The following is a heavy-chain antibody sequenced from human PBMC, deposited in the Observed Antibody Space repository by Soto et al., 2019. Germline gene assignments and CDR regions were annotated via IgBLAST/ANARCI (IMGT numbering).Heavy chain of an antibody. CDR3: ARGLGDIRSPPGGDY. J-gene: IGHJ4*02. CDR2: ISSSSSYI. D-gene: IGHD3-16*01. Sequence: EVQLVESGGGLVKPGGSLRLSCAASGFTFSSYSMNWVRQAPGKGLEWVSSISSSSSYIYYADSVKGRFTISRDNAKNSLYLQMNSLRAEDTDVYSCARGLGDIRSPPGGDYWGQGTLVTVSS. V-gene: IGHV3-21*01. CDR1: GFTFSSYS.